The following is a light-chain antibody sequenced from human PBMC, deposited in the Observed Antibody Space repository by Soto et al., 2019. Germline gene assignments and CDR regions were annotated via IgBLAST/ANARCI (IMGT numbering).Light chain of an antibody. CDR3: CSYARTTHV. V-gene: IGLV2-11*01. J-gene: IGLJ1*01. CDR1: TSDIGGYKY. Sequence: QSVLTQPPSVSGSPGQSVTISCTGTTSDIGGYKYVSWYQQLPGKAPKLMIFDVTKRPSGVPDRFSGSNSGNTASLTISGLRAEDEAIYYCCSYARTTHVFGTGTKVTVL. CDR2: DVT.